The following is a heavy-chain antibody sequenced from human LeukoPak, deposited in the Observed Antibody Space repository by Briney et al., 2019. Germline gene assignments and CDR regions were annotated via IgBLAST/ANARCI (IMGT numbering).Heavy chain of an antibody. CDR3: ARPYYYDSSGYYYDY. CDR2: IYYSGST. CDR1: GGSISNYY. V-gene: IGHV4-59*01. D-gene: IGHD3-22*01. J-gene: IGHJ4*02. Sequence: SETLSLTCSVSGGSISNYYWSWIRQPPGMGLEWIGYIYYSGSTNYNPSLKSRVTISVDTSKNQFSLKLSSVTAADTAVYYCARPYYYDSSGYYYDYWGQGTLVTVSS.